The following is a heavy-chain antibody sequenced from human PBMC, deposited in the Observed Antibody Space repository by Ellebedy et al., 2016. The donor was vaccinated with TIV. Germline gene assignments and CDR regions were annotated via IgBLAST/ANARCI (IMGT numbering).Heavy chain of an antibody. CDR3: ARTDGSGWAFDS. Sequence: SGPTLVKPTQTLTLTCTFSGFSLSTTRVSVSWIRQPPGKALEWPARIDWDDDKYFNTSLRTRLTIAKDTSKNQVVLTMTNMDPLDTATYFCARTDGSGWAFDSWGQGTLVTVSS. CDR1: GFSLSTTRVS. V-gene: IGHV2-70*11. J-gene: IGHJ4*02. CDR2: IDWDDDK. D-gene: IGHD6-19*01.